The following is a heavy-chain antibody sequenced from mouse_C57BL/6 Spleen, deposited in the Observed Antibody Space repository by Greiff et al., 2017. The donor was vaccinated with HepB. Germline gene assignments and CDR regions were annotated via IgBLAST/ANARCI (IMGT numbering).Heavy chain of an antibody. D-gene: IGHD1-1*01. Sequence: QVQLQQSGAELVKPGASVKLSCKASGYTFTEYTIHWVKQRSGQGLEWIGWFYPGSGSIKYNEKFKDKATLTADKSSSTVYMELSRLTSEDSAVYFYARHEDYYGSSNASYYYAMDYWGQGTSVTVSS. CDR1: GYTFTEYT. V-gene: IGHV1-62-2*01. CDR2: FYPGSGSI. CDR3: ARHEDYYGSSNASYYYAMDY. J-gene: IGHJ4*01.